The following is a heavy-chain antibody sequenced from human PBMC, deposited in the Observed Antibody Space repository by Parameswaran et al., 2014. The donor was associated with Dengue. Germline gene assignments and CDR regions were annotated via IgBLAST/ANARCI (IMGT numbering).Heavy chain of an antibody. J-gene: IGHJ4*02. CDR3: ARDGSSSLDY. D-gene: IGHD6-13*01. Sequence: WVRQAPGQGLEWMGRINPNSGGTNYAQKFQGRVTMTRDTSISTAYMEVSRLRSDDTAVYYCARDGSSSLDYWGQGTLVTVSS. V-gene: IGHV1-2*06. CDR2: INPNSGGT.